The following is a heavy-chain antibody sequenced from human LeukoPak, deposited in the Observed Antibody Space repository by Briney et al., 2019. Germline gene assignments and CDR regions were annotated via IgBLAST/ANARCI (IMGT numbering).Heavy chain of an antibody. J-gene: IGHJ6*02. V-gene: IGHV3-48*02. CDR2: IGTSSSTI. CDR1: GFTFSSYG. Sequence: QPGGSLRLSCAASGFTFSSYGMNWVRQAPGKGLEWVSYIGTSSSTIYYADSVKGRFTISRDNAKNSLYLQMNSLRDEDTAVYYCAGEKIPAAIGPGYYYYGMDVWGQGTTVTVSS. D-gene: IGHD2-2*02. CDR3: AGEKIPAAIGPGYYYYGMDV.